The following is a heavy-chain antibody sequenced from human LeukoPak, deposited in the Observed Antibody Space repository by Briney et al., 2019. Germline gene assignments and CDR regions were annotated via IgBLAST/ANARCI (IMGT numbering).Heavy chain of an antibody. CDR2: IRYDGSNK. Sequence: PGGSLRLSCAASGFTFSSYGMHWVPQAPGKGLEWVAFIRYDGSNKYYADSVKGRFTISRDNSKNTLYLQMNSLRAEDTAVHYCAKDAGHCSSTSCAGGGWGQGTLVTVSS. CDR3: AKDAGHCSSTSCAGGG. D-gene: IGHD2-2*01. J-gene: IGHJ4*02. V-gene: IGHV3-30*02. CDR1: GFTFSSYG.